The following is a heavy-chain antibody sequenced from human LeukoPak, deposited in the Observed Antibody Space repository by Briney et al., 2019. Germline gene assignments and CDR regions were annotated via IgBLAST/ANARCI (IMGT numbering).Heavy chain of an antibody. CDR2: IYHSGST. J-gene: IGHJ5*02. V-gene: IGHV4-38-2*02. CDR3: ARGPDIAAPGNWFDP. D-gene: IGHD6-13*01. CDR1: GYSISSGYY. Sequence: PSETLSLTCTVSGYSISSGYYWGWIRQPPGKGLEWIGTIYHSGSTYYDPSLKSRVTISVDTSKNQFSLKLTSVTAADTAVYYCARGPDIAAPGNWFDPWGQGTLVTVSS.